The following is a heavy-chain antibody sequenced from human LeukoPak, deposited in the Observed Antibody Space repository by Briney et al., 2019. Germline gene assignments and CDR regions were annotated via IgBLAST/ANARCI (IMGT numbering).Heavy chain of an antibody. CDR1: GFTFSRFA. Sequence: SGGSLRLSCAASGFTFSRFAMGWVRQTPGKGLELVSTISNIGDTYFADSVKGRFTISRDNSKDTLNLQMSSLRAEDTAVYYCAKYFGFCGVTGCPAGWCMDVWGTGTTVTVSS. CDR3: AKYFGFCGVTGCPAGWCMDV. V-gene: IGHV3-23*01. CDR2: ISNIGDT. D-gene: IGHD2-21*01. J-gene: IGHJ6*03.